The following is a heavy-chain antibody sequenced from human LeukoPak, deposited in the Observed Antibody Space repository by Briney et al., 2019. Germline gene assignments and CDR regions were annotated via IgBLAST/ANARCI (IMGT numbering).Heavy chain of an antibody. CDR1: GYSFTSYW. Sequence: GESLKISCKGSGYSFTSYWIGWVRQMPGKGLEWMGIIYPGDSDTRYSPSFQGQVAISADKSISTAYLQWSSLKASDTAMYYCARQKGSLAAVMDVWGKGTTVTISS. V-gene: IGHV5-51*01. J-gene: IGHJ6*03. D-gene: IGHD6-13*01. CDR2: IYPGDSDT. CDR3: ARQKGSLAAVMDV.